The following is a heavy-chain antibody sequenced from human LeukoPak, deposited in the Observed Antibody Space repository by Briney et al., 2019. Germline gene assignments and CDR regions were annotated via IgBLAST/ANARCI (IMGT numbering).Heavy chain of an antibody. CDR1: GFSFSTYS. V-gene: IGHV3-74*01. Sequence: GGSLRLSCAPSGFSFSTYSMHCVRQVPGKGLEWVARINIYGRSASYPASVKGRFTISRDNAKNTLYLQMNSLRVEDTAVYYCARDVWGDRDGFFESWGQGSLVTVSS. J-gene: IGHJ4*02. CDR3: ARDVWGDRDGFFES. CDR2: INIYGRSA. D-gene: IGHD5-24*01.